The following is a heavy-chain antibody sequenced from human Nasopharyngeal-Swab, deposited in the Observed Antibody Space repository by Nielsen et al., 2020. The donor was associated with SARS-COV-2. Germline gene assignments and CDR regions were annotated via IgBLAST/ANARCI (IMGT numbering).Heavy chain of an antibody. CDR2: INHSGST. CDR3: ARGPQGGSRRPYYFDY. Sequence: RQAPGKGLGWIGEINHSGSTNYNPSLKSRVTISVDTSKNQFSLKLSSVTAADTAVYYCARGPQGGSRRPYYFDYWGQGTLVTVSS. D-gene: IGHD1-26*01. J-gene: IGHJ4*02. V-gene: IGHV4-34*01.